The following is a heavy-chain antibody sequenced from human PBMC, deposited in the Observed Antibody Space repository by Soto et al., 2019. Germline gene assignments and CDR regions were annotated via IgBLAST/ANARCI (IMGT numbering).Heavy chain of an antibody. CDR3: ARGRDSGWPY. V-gene: IGHV3-74*02. CDR1: GFTFSSYW. CDR2: VNTDGSST. D-gene: IGHD6-19*01. J-gene: IGHJ4*02. Sequence: EVQLVESGGGLVQPGRSLRLSCAASGFTFSSYWMHWVRQAPGKGLVWVSRVNTDGSSTTYADSVKGRFTISRDNAKNTLYLQMNSLRAEDTAVYYCARGRDSGWPYWGQGTLVTVSS.